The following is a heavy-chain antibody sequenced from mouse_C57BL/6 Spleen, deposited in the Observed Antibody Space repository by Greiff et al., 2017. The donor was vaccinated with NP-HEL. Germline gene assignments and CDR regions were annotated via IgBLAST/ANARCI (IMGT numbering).Heavy chain of an antibody. Sequence: EVQLQESGPGLVKPSQSLSLTCSVTGYSITSGYYWNWIRQFPGNKLEWMGYISYDGSNNYNPSLKNRISITRDTSKNQFFLKLNSVTTEDTATYYCARVGRDFDYWGQSTTLTVSS. CDR3: ARVGRDFDY. D-gene: IGHD4-1*01. J-gene: IGHJ2*01. CDR2: ISYDGSN. CDR1: GYSITSGYY. V-gene: IGHV3-6*01.